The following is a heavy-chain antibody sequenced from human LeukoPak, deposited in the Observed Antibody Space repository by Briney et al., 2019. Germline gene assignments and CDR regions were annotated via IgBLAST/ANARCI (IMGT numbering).Heavy chain of an antibody. CDR1: GFTFSSYA. J-gene: IGHJ1*01. D-gene: IGHD6-13*01. Sequence: GGSLRLSCAASGFTFSSYAMHWVRQAPGKGLEWVAVISYDGSNKYYADSVKGRFTISRDNSKNTLYLQMNSLRAEDTAVYYCARDARRSSWDKYFQHWGQGTLVTVSS. CDR3: ARDARRSSWDKYFQH. CDR2: ISYDGSNK. V-gene: IGHV3-30*04.